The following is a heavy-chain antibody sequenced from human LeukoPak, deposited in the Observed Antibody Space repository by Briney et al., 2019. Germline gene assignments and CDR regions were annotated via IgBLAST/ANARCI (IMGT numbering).Heavy chain of an antibody. Sequence: SETLSLTCTVSGGSISSYYWSWIRQPPGKGLEWIGYIYYSGSTNYNPSLKSRVTISVDTSKNQFSLKLSSVTAADTAVYYCAGELGYCSSTSCWNWFDPWGQGTLVTVSS. J-gene: IGHJ5*02. V-gene: IGHV4-59*08. D-gene: IGHD2-2*01. CDR1: GGSISSYY. CDR3: AGELGYCSSTSCWNWFDP. CDR2: IYYSGST.